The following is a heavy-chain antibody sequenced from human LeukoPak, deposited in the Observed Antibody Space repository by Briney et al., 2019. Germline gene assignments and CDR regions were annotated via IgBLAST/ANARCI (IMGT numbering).Heavy chain of an antibody. D-gene: IGHD2-2*01. CDR1: GGSFSGYY. V-gene: IGHV4-34*01. J-gene: IGHJ4*02. CDR2: INHSGST. CDR3: AGSSQDIVVVPAAPLVATAHLDY. Sequence: SETLSLTCAVYGGSFSGYYWSWIRQPPGKGLEWLGEINHSGSTNYNPSLKSRVTISVDTSKNQFSLKLSSVTAADTAVYYCAGSSQDIVVVPAAPLVATAHLDYWGQGTLVTVSS.